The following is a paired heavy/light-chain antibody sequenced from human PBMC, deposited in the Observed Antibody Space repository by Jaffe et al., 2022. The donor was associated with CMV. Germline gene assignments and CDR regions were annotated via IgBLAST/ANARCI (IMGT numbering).Light chain of an antibody. CDR2: SNN. CDR1: SSNIGSNT. V-gene: IGLV1-44*01. J-gene: IGLJ2*01. CDR3: AAWDDSLNAGV. Sequence: QSVLTQPPSASGTPGQRVTISCSGSSSNIGSNTVNWYQQLPGTAPKLLIYSNNQRPSGVPDRFSGSKSGTSASLAISGLQSEDEADYYCAAWDDSLNAGVFGGGTKLTVL.
Heavy chain of an antibody. V-gene: IGHV4-34*01. CDR1: GGSFSGYY. CDR3: ARLYSSRTPYYYYYGMDV. J-gene: IGHJ6*02. Sequence: QVQLQQWGAGLLKPSETLSLTCAVYGGSFSGYYWSWIRQPPGKGLEWIGEINHSGSTNYNPSLKSRVTISVDTSKNQFSLKLSSVTAADTAVYYCARLYSSRTPYYYYYGMDVWGQGTTVTVSS. CDR2: INHSGST. D-gene: IGHD6-13*01.